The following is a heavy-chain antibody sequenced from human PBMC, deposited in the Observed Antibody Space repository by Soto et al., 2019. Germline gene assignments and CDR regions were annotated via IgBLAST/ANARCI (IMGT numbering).Heavy chain of an antibody. CDR1: GFTFGTYA. J-gene: IGHJ4*02. CDR2: ISGSGGPT. Sequence: EVQLLESGGGLVQSGGSLRLSCAASGFTFGTYAMSWVRQTPEKGLEWVSGISGSGGPTYYADSVKGRFTISRDNSKNTLYLQMNSLRAEDTAVYYCAKSGNWLYYFDFWGQGTLVTVSS. CDR3: AKSGNWLYYFDF. V-gene: IGHV3-23*01. D-gene: IGHD1-1*01.